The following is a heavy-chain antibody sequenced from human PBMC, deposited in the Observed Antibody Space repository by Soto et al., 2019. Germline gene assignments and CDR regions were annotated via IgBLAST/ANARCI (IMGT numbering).Heavy chain of an antibody. D-gene: IGHD4-17*01. CDR3: ATWPTLTPDY. V-gene: IGHV3-48*02. Sequence: EVQLVESGGGLVRPGGSLRLSCVASAFTLRPYGFNWVRQAPGKGLEWVSYISASGDNIHYADSVKGRFTISRDNADNSVYLQMNSLRDEDTAVSYCATWPTLTPDYWGQGTLVTVSS. CDR2: ISASGDNI. CDR1: AFTLRPYG. J-gene: IGHJ4*02.